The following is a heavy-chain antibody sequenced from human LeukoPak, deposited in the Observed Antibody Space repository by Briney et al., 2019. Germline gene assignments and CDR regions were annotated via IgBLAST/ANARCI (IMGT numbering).Heavy chain of an antibody. CDR3: ARMLISSGYYVDS. Sequence: GGSLRLSCAASGFTVSSNYMSWVRQAPGKGLEWISVIYSGGTTYYADSVKGRFTISRDISKNTLYLQMGSLRVEDTAVYYCARMLISSGYYVDSWGQGTLVTVSS. D-gene: IGHD3-22*01. CDR2: IYSGGTT. V-gene: IGHV3-53*01. J-gene: IGHJ4*02. CDR1: GFTVSSNY.